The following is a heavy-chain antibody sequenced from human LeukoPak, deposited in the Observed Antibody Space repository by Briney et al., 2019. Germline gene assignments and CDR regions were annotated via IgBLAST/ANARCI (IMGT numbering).Heavy chain of an antibody. V-gene: IGHV3-73*01. CDR2: IRSKANSYAT. CDR3: TSVGGSYYDFDY. J-gene: IGHJ4*02. D-gene: IGHD1-26*01. CDR1: GFTFSGSA. Sequence: GGSLRLXCAASGFTFSGSAMHWVRRASGKGLEWVGRIRSKANSYATAYAASVKGRFTISRDDSKNTAYLQMNSLKTEDTAVYYCTSVGGSYYDFDYWGQGTLVTVSS.